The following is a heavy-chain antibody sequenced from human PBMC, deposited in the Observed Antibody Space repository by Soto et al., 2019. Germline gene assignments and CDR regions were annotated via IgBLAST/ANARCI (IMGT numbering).Heavy chain of an antibody. CDR3: ARTYYDFWSGYGQYGMDV. J-gene: IGHJ6*02. Sequence: ASVKVSCKASGYTFTGYYMHWVRQAPGQGLEWMGWINPNSGGTNYAQKFQGWVTMTRDTSISTAYMELSRLRSDDTAVYYCARTYYDFWSGYGQYGMDVWGPGTTVTVSS. CDR2: INPNSGGT. V-gene: IGHV1-2*04. CDR1: GYTFTGYY. D-gene: IGHD3-3*01.